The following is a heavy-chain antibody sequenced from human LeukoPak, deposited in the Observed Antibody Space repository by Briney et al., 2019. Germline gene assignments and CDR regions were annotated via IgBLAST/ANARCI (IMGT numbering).Heavy chain of an antibody. CDR1: GGSISNYY. CDR2: IYYSGST. Sequence: SETLSLTCTVSGGSISNYYWTWIRQPPGKGLEWMGYIYYSGSTYYNPSLKSRVTISVDTSKNKFSLKLTSVTAADTAVFYCARLSGSPHPPFDYWGQGTLVTVSS. CDR3: ARLSGSPHPPFDY. J-gene: IGHJ4*02. D-gene: IGHD1-26*01. V-gene: IGHV4-59*08.